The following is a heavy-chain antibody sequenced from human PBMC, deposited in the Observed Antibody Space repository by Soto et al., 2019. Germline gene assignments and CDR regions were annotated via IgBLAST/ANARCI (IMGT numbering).Heavy chain of an antibody. CDR3: AKDAYTPIRTTAHDSGGLDH. J-gene: IGHJ4*02. CDR1: GFTFRFYD. D-gene: IGHD4-4*01. CDR2: ISRDGNNK. V-gene: IGHV3-30*18. Sequence: QVQLVESGGGVVQPGRSLRLSCATSGFTFRFYDMHWVRQAPGKGLEWVAIISRDGNNKDYGDSVKGRFTISRDNSKNTLYLQMNSLRGEDTAVYYCAKDAYTPIRTTAHDSGGLDHWGRGTLVTVSS.